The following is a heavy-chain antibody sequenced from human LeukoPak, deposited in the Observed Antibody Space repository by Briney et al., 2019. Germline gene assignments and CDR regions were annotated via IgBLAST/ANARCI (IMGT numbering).Heavy chain of an antibody. J-gene: IGHJ4*02. CDR3: ARDTEYSSGWSEDY. CDR2: ISAYNGNT. D-gene: IGHD6-19*01. Sequence: GASVKVSCKASGYTFTSYDISWVRQAPGQGLEWMGWISAYNGNTNYAQKLQGRVTMTTDTSTSTAYMELRSLRSDDTAVYYCARDTEYSSGWSEDYWGQGTLVTVSS. V-gene: IGHV1-18*01. CDR1: GYTFTSYD.